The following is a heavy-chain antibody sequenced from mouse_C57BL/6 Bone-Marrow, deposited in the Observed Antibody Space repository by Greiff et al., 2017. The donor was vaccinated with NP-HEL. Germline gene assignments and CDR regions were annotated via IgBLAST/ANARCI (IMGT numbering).Heavy chain of an antibody. CDR1: GYTFTSYW. D-gene: IGHD1-1*01. V-gene: IGHV1-69*01. Sequence: QVQLQQPGAELVMPGDSVKLSCKASGYTFTSYWMHWVKQRPGQGLEWIGEIDPYDRYTNYNQKFKGKSTLTVAKSSSTANMQHRSLTSEDSAVSYCARYNYGSAFDDWGKGTTRTVSS. CDR3: ARYNYGSAFDD. J-gene: IGHJ2*01. CDR2: IDPYDRYT.